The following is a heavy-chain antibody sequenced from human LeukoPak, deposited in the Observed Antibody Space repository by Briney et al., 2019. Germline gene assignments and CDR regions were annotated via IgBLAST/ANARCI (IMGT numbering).Heavy chain of an antibody. CDR1: GGSISSYY. CDR2: IYTSGST. J-gene: IGHJ4*02. V-gene: IGHV4-4*07. CDR3: ARSVAAAGLPTTRYYFDY. Sequence: SETLSLTCTVSGGSISSYYWSWIRQPAGKGLEWIGRIYTSGSTNYNPSLKSRVTMSVDTSKNQFSLKLSSVTAADTAVYYCARSVAAAGLPTTRYYFDYWGQGTLVTVSS. D-gene: IGHD6-13*01.